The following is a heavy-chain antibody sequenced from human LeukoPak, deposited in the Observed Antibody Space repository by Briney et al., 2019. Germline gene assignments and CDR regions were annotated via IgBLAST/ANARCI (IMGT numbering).Heavy chain of an antibody. V-gene: IGHV4-39*07. CDR3: ARGPVAAGPAYNWFDP. D-gene: IGHD6-13*01. CDR1: GGSISTSNYY. CDR2: IYHSGST. J-gene: IGHJ5*02. Sequence: KPSETLSLTCTVSGGSISTSNYYWGWIRQPPGKGLEWIGEIYHSGSTNYNPSLKSRVTISLDKPKNQFSLKLSSVTAADTAVYYCARGPVAAGPAYNWFDPWGQGTLVTVSS.